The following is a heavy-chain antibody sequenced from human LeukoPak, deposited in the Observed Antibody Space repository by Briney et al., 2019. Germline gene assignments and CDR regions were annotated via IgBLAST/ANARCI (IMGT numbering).Heavy chain of an antibody. CDR1: GGSISSGGYY. CDR3: ARDQTGPPYGSGISLDYYYGMDV. Sequence: SDTLSLTCTVSGGSISSGGYYWSWIRQHPGKGLEWIGYIYYSGSTYYNPSLKSRVTISVDTSKNQFSLKLSSVTAADTAVYYCARDQTGPPYGSGISLDYYYGMDVWGQGTTVTVSS. CDR2: IYYSGST. V-gene: IGHV4-31*03. D-gene: IGHD3-10*01. J-gene: IGHJ6*02.